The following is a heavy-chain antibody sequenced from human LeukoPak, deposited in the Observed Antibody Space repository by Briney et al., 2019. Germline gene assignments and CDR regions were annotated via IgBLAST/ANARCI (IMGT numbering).Heavy chain of an antibody. Sequence: GTSVKVSCKASGFTFTSSAMQWVRQARGQRLEWIGWIVVGSGNTNYAQKFQERVTITRDMSTSTAYMELSSLRSEDTAAYYCARVGSSGWYSYYYYMDVWGKGTTVTVSS. CDR1: GFTFTSSA. J-gene: IGHJ6*03. CDR2: IVVGSGNT. D-gene: IGHD6-19*01. V-gene: IGHV1-58*02. CDR3: ARVGSSGWYSYYYYMDV.